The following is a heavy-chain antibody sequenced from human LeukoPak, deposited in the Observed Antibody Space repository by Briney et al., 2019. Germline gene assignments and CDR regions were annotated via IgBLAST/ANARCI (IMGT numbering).Heavy chain of an antibody. D-gene: IGHD3-22*01. J-gene: IGHJ4*02. V-gene: IGHV3-33*01. CDR2: IWYDGSNK. Sequence: GGSLRLSCAASGFTFSSYGMHWVRQAPGEGLEWVAVIWYDGSNKYYADSVKGRFTISRDNSKNTLYLQMNSLRAEDTAVYYCAREGSSGRTSDYWGQGTLVTVSS. CDR1: GFTFSSYG. CDR3: AREGSSGRTSDY.